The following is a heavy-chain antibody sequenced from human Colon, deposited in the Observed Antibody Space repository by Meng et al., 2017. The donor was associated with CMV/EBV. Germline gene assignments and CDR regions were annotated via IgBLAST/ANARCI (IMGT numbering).Heavy chain of an antibody. V-gene: IGHV3-15*01. CDR2: IKGKSDGETV. D-gene: IGHD2-2*01. J-gene: IGHJ6*02. CDR3: IASEGYCSKNSCRRGDFYYALNV. Sequence: GESLKISCEASGFTFSSYSMHWVRQAPGKGLEWVGRIKGKSDGETVDYAAPVKGRFTISRDDSKNTLYLQMNSLKIEDTGLYYCIASEGYCSKNSCRRGDFYYALNVWGQGTTVTVSS. CDR1: GFTFSSYS.